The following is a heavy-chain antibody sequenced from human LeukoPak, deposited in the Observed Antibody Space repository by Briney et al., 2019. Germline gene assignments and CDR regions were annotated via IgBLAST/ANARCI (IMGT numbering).Heavy chain of an antibody. V-gene: IGHV4-34*01. CDR1: GGSFSGYY. D-gene: IGHD6-13*01. CDR3: ARDGALAAAWPYWFDP. J-gene: IGHJ5*02. Sequence: SETLSLTCAVYGGSFSGYYCSWIRQPPGKGLEWIGEINHSGSTNYNPSLKSRVTISVDTSKNQFSLKLSSVTAADTAVYYCARDGALAAAWPYWFDPWGQGTLVTVSS. CDR2: INHSGST.